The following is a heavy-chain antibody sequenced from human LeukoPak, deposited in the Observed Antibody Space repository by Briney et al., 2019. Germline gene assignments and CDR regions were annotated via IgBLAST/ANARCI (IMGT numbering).Heavy chain of an antibody. CDR3: ARDPGTTSSSDYFDY. V-gene: IGHV3-7*01. CDR1: GFTFSSYW. D-gene: IGHD6-6*01. Sequence: GGSLRLSCAASGFTFSSYWMSWVRQAPGKGLEWVANIKHDGSTKYYMDFVKGRFTISRDNAKNSLYLQMNSLRAEDTAVYYCARDPGTTSSSDYFDYWGQGTLVSVSS. CDR2: IKHDGSTK. J-gene: IGHJ4*02.